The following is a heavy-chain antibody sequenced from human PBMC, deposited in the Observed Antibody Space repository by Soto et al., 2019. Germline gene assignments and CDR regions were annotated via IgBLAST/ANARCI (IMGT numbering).Heavy chain of an antibody. D-gene: IGHD6-6*01. CDR2: INPHNGDT. CDR1: GYTFTDYY. Sequence: ASVKVSCKASGYTFTDYYMHWVRQAPGQGLEWMGWINPHNGDTNYAQKFQGRVTMTRDTSISTAYMEVSGLRSDDTAAYYCARSVSFITPRPDYWGQGTLVTVSS. CDR3: ARSVSFITPRPDY. V-gene: IGHV1-2*02. J-gene: IGHJ4*02.